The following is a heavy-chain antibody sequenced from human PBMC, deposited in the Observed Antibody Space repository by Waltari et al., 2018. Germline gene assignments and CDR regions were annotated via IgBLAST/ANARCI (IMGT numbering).Heavy chain of an antibody. CDR2: IYYNGIT. D-gene: IGHD6-6*01. J-gene: IGHJ6*03. CDR1: GASINTKNFY. CDR3: ARIGSSPYYYYYYMDV. V-gene: IGHV4-39*01. Sequence: QLQLQESGPGLVKPSETLSLSCTVSGASINTKNFYWGWIRQPPGKGLQWIGSIYYNGITFYTPSLKSRVTISVDTSQNQFSLKLSSVTAADTAVYYCARIGSSPYYYYYYMDVWGKGTTVTVSS.